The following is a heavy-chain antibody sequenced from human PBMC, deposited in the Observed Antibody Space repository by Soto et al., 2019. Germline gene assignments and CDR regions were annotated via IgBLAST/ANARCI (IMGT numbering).Heavy chain of an antibody. CDR1: GGSISSYY. CDR3: ARDRDYGDYSRFDP. Sequence: QVQLQESGPGLVKPSETLSLTCTVSGGSISSYYWSWIRQPPGKGLEWIGYIYYSGSTNYNPSLKSRVTISVDTSKNQFSLKLSSVTAADTAVYYCARDRDYGDYSRFDPWGQGTLVTVSS. J-gene: IGHJ5*02. CDR2: IYYSGST. V-gene: IGHV4-59*01. D-gene: IGHD4-17*01.